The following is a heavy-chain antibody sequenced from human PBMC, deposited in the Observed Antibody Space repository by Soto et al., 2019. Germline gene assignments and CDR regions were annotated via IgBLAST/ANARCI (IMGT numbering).Heavy chain of an antibody. Sequence: SETLSLTCAVYGGSFSGYYWSWIRQPPGKGLEWIGEINHSGSTIYNPTLKSRVTISVDTPKNQFSVKLSSGTAADTAVYYCARVEPAAAAFDIWGQGTMVTVSS. CDR3: ARVEPAAAAFDI. CDR1: GGSFSGYY. D-gene: IGHD6-13*01. J-gene: IGHJ3*02. V-gene: IGHV4-34*01. CDR2: INHSGST.